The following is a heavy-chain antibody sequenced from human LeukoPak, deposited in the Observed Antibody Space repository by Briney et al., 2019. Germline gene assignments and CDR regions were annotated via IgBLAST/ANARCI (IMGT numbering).Heavy chain of an antibody. D-gene: IGHD3-22*01. J-gene: IGHJ4*02. V-gene: IGHV4-34*01. CDR2: INHSGST. CDR3: ARDFVNSGYYFDY. Sequence: SETLSLTCAVYGGSFSGYYWSWIRQPPGKGLEWIGEINHSGSTNYNPSLKSRVTISVYTSKNQFSLKLSSVTAADTAVYYCARDFVNSGYYFDYWGQGTLVTVSS. CDR1: GGSFSGYY.